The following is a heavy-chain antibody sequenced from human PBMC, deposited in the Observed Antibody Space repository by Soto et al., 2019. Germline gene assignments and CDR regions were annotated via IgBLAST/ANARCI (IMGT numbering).Heavy chain of an antibody. V-gene: IGHV1-69*01. J-gene: IGHJ6*02. CDR3: ARDRYYGAGSYCTPNPGMDV. CDR1: GGTFSSYA. Sequence: QVQLVQSGAEVKKPGSSVKVSCKASGGTFSSYAISWVRQAPGQGLEWMGGIIPICGTANYAQKFQGRVTITAGESTRTAYMELSRLRSEDTYVYYCARDRYYGAGSYCTPNPGMDVWGQVTMVTVSS. D-gene: IGHD3-10*01. CDR2: IIPICGTA.